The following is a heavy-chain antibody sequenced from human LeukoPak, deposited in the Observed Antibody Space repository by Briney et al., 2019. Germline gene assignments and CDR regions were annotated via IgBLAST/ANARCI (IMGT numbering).Heavy chain of an antibody. V-gene: IGHV3-48*01. CDR3: ASRFDY. CDR2: ISSSSTI. CDR1: GFTFNTYS. J-gene: IGHJ4*02. Sequence: PGGSLRLSCAASGFTFNTYSMNWVRQAPGKGLEWVSYISSSSTIYYTDSVKGRFTISRDNAKNSLYLQMNSLRAEDTAVYYCASRFDYWAQGTLVTVSS.